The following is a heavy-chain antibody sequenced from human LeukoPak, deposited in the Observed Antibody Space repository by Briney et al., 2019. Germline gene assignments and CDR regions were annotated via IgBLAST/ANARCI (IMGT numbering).Heavy chain of an antibody. D-gene: IGHD2-21*02. Sequence: GALRLSCAASGFTFSSYAMHWVRQAPGKGLEWVAVISYDGSNKYYADSVKGRFTISRDNSKNTLYLQMNSLRAEDTAVYYCARDEDCGGDCSSSQHWGKGTLVTVS. CDR3: ARDEDCGGDCSSSQH. CDR2: ISYDGSNK. V-gene: IGHV3-30-3*01. CDR1: GFTFSSYA. J-gene: IGHJ1*01.